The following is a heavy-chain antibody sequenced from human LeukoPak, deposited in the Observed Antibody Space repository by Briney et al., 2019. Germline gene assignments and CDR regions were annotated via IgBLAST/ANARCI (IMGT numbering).Heavy chain of an antibody. CDR1: GGSFSGYY. Sequence: SETLSLTCAVYGGSFSGYYWSWIRQPPEKGLEWIGEINHSGSTNYNPSLKSRVTISVDTSKNQFSLKLSSVTAADTAVYYCARVFLDGWPDYYYYGMDVWGQGTTVTVSS. CDR2: INHSGST. CDR3: ARVFLDGWPDYYYYGMDV. D-gene: IGHD5-24*01. V-gene: IGHV4-34*01. J-gene: IGHJ6*02.